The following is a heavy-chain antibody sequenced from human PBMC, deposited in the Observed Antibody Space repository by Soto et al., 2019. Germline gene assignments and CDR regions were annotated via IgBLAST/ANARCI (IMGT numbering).Heavy chain of an antibody. Sequence: EVQLLESGGGLVQPGGSLRLSCAASGFTFSSYAMNWVRQAPGKGLEWVSVISGSGGSTYYADSVKGRFTISRDNPKNNLYLQMNSLRAEDTAVYYWAKRTVVCYFDLLGRGTLVTVSS. CDR3: AKRTVVCYFDL. CDR1: GFTFSSYA. D-gene: IGHD2-15*01. CDR2: ISGSGGST. V-gene: IGHV3-23*01. J-gene: IGHJ2*01.